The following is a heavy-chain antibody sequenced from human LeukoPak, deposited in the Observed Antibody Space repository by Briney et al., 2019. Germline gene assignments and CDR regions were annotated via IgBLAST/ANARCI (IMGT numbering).Heavy chain of an antibody. CDR2: ISGSGGGT. D-gene: IGHD6-13*01. CDR3: AKDRSPRGGAAAGLDY. Sequence: SCKASGGTFSSYAMSWVRQAPGKGLEWVSAISGSGGGTYYADSVKGRFTISRDNSKNTLYLQMNSLRAEDTAVYYCAKDRSPRGGAAAGLDYWGQGTLVTVSS. J-gene: IGHJ4*02. CDR1: GGTFSSYA. V-gene: IGHV3-23*01.